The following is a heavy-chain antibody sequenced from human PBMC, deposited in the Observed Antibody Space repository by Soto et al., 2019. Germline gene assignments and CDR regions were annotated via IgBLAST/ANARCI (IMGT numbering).Heavy chain of an antibody. V-gene: IGHV4-34*01. CDR3: ARGGKNLPLRVVVPAALDY. D-gene: IGHD2-2*01. CDR1: GGSFSGYY. Sequence: SETLSLTCAVYGGSFSGYYWSWIRQPPGKGLEWIGEINHSGSTNYNPSLKSRVTISVDTSKNQFSLKLSSVTAADTAVYYCARGGKNLPLRVVVPAALDYWGQGTLVTVAS. CDR2: INHSGST. J-gene: IGHJ4*02.